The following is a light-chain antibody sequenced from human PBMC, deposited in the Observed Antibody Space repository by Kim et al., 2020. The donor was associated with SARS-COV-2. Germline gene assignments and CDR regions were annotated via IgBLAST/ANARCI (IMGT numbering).Light chain of an antibody. CDR1: SLRSSY. Sequence: AWGKTVRITFQGDSLRSSYASWYQQRPGQAPVLVIYGKTNRPSGIPDRFSGSNSGNTASLTITGAQAEDEADYYCNSRDSSGNHVIFGGGTQLTVL. V-gene: IGLV3-19*01. CDR3: NSRDSSGNHVI. CDR2: GKT. J-gene: IGLJ2*01.